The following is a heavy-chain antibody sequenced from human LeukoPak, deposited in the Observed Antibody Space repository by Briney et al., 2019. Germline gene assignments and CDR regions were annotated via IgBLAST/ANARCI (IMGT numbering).Heavy chain of an antibody. J-gene: IGHJ4*02. CDR3: AGGKQWLAFDY. CDR2: IYYSGST. CDR1: GGSISSYY. V-gene: IGHV4-59*01. Sequence: TSETLSLTCTVSGGSISSYYWSWIRQPPGKGLEWIGYIYYSGSTSYNPSLKSRVTISVDTSKNQFSLKLSSVTAADTAVYYCAGGKQWLAFDYWGQGTLVTVSS. D-gene: IGHD6-19*01.